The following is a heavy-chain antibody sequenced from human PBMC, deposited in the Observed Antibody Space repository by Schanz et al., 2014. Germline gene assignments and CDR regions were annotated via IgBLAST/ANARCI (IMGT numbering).Heavy chain of an antibody. CDR2: INPNSGTT. CDR1: GDTFSKYN. J-gene: IGHJ4*02. V-gene: IGHV1-2*04. Sequence: QVQLVQSGPEVKKPGSSVKVSCQAFGDTFSKYNIMWVRQVPGQGLEWMGWINPNSGTTNYAQKFQGWVTMTRDTSISTAYMELSRLKSDDTAVYYCARDRLECGAECYSVEVFEIWGQGTLVIVSS. CDR3: ARDRLECGAECYSVEVFEI. D-gene: IGHD2-21*01.